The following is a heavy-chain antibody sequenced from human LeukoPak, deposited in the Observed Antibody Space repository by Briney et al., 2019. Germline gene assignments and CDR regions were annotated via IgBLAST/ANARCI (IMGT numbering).Heavy chain of an antibody. CDR2: IRGNGDTT. J-gene: IGHJ4*02. D-gene: IGHD3-22*01. CDR1: GFTFSNYG. V-gene: IGHV3-23*01. Sequence: GSLRLSCAASGFTFSNYGMNWVRQAPGKGLEWVAGIRGNGDTTYYADSVKGRFTISRDNSKNTLSLQLSSLRAEDTAVYYCAKANGYYSDWGQGTLVTVSS. CDR3: AKANGYYSD.